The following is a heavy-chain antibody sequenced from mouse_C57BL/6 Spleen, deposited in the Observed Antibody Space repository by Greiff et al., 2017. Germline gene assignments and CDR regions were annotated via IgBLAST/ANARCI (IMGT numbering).Heavy chain of an antibody. CDR3: ARRGGNHGLNFDY. CDR2: IDPSDSYT. D-gene: IGHD2-1*01. Sequence: QVQLQQPGAELVRPGTSVKLSCKASGYTFTSYWMHWVKQRPGQGLEWIGVIDPSDSYTNYNQKFKGKATLTVDTSSSTAYMQLSSLTSEDSAVYYCARRGGNHGLNFDYWGQGTTLTVSS. CDR1: GYTFTSYW. J-gene: IGHJ2*01. V-gene: IGHV1-59*01.